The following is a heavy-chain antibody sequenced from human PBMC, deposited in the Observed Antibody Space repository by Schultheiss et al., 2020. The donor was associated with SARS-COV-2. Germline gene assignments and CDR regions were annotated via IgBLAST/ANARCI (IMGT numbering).Heavy chain of an antibody. V-gene: IGHV3-30*07. D-gene: IGHD2-2*01. J-gene: IGHJ5*02. CDR3: AISEVPAAIYWGWFDP. CDR1: GFTFSSYA. Sequence: GGSLRLSCAASGFTFSSYAMHWVRQAPGKGLEWVAVISYDGSNKYYADSVKGRFTISRDNSKNTLYLQMNSLRAEDTAVYYCAISEVPAAIYWGWFDPWGQGTLGTVAS. CDR2: ISYDGSNK.